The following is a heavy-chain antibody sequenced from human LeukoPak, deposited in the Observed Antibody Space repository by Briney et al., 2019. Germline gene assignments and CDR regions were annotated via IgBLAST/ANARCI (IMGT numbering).Heavy chain of an antibody. D-gene: IGHD3-9*01. CDR1: GYTFTSYG. V-gene: IGHV1-18*01. CDR2: ISAYNGNT. J-gene: IGHJ4*02. CDR3: ARDRGPYDILTGYLPYDY. Sequence: GASVKVSCKASGYTFTSYGISWVRRAPGQGLEWMGWISAYNGNTNYAQKLQGRVTMTTDTSTSTAYMELRSLRSDDTAVYYCARDRGPYDILTGYLPYDYWGQGTLVTVSS.